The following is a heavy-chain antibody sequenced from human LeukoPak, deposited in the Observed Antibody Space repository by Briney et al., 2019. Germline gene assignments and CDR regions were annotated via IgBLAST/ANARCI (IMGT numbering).Heavy chain of an antibody. Sequence: GGSLRLSCAASGFIFSNYEMNSVRQAPGEGLEWVSYVSGSGDDIRYGDSVKGRFTISRDNAKSSLYLQMDSLRAEDTAVYYCATKVPGSSHFSSWGQGTLVTVSS. V-gene: IGHV3-48*03. J-gene: IGHJ4*02. CDR3: ATKVPGSSHFSS. D-gene: IGHD4/OR15-4a*01. CDR1: GFIFSNYE. CDR2: VSGSGDDI.